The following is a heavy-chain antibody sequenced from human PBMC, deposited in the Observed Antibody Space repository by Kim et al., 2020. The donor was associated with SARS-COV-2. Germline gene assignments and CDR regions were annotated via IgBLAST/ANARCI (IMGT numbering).Heavy chain of an antibody. D-gene: IGHD6-13*01. Sequence: GGSLRLSCAASGFSFSSYAMHWVRQAPGKGLEWVAVISYDGSNRYYVDSVKGRFTISRDNSKNTLYLQMNSLRAEDTAVYYCAREFLAEAGPPFDYWGQG. CDR1: GFSFSSYA. CDR3: AREFLAEAGPPFDY. CDR2: ISYDGSNR. V-gene: IGHV3-30-3*01. J-gene: IGHJ4*02.